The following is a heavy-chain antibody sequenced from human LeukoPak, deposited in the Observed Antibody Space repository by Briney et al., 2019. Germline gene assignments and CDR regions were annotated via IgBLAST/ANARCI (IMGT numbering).Heavy chain of an antibody. J-gene: IGHJ4*02. D-gene: IGHD3-10*01. CDR1: GGSFSGYY. V-gene: IGHV4-34*01. CDR2: INHSGST. CDR3: ARASRGHDY. Sequence: SETLSLTCAVYGGSFSGYYWSWIRQPPGKGLEWIGEINHSGSTNYNPSLKSRVTISVDTSKNQFSLKLTSVTAADTAVYYCARASRGHDYWGQGTLVTVSS.